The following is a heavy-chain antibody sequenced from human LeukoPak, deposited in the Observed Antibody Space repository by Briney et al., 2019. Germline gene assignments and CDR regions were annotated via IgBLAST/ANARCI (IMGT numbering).Heavy chain of an antibody. D-gene: IGHD2-15*01. CDR3: ARHPIVVVVAATRGAFDI. Sequence: PSETLSLTCAVSGYSISSGCYWGWIRQPPGKGLEWIGSIYHSGSTYYNPSLKSRVTISVDTSKNQFSLKLSSVTAADTAVYYCARHPIVVVVAATRGAFDIWGQGTMVTVSS. CDR1: GYSISSGCY. J-gene: IGHJ3*02. V-gene: IGHV4-38-2*01. CDR2: IYHSGST.